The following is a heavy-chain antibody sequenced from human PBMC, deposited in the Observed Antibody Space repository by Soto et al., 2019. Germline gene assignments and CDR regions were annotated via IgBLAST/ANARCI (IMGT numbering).Heavy chain of an antibody. CDR1: VGTYSRDT. J-gene: IGHJ6*03. CDR3: ARAVGYMDV. CDR2: IIPILGIA. V-gene: IGHV1-69*02. Sequence: VKVSCKAFVGTYSRDTIGWVRQAPGQGLEWMGRIIPILGIANYAQEFQGRVTITADKSTSTAYMELSSLRSEDTAVYYSARAVGYMDVWGKGTTATVSS. D-gene: IGHD1-26*01.